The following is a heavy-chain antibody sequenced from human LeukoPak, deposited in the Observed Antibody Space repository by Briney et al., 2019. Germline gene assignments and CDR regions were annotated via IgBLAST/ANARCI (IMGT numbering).Heavy chain of an antibody. J-gene: IGHJ1*01. V-gene: IGHV3-30*18. D-gene: IGHD3-3*02. CDR2: LSYDGSNK. CDR1: GFTFSSYG. CDR3: AKGRFWRRKTDYHFLH. Sequence: GRSLRLSCAASGFTFSSYGMHWVRQAPGKGLEWVAILSYDGSNKYYADSVKGRFTISRDNSKNTLYLQMNSLRAEDTAVYYCAKGRFWRRKTDYHFLHWGQGTLVTISS.